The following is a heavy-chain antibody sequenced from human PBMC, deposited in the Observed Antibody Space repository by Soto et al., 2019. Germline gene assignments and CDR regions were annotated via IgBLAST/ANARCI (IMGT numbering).Heavy chain of an antibody. CDR3: ARDSPELESYSGSWYAFDI. CDR1: GDSVSSNSAA. J-gene: IGHJ3*02. CDR2: TYYRSKWYN. V-gene: IGHV6-1*01. Sequence: SQTLSLTCAISGDSVSSNSAAWNWIRQSPSRGLEWLGRTYYRSKWYNDYAVSVKSRITINPDTSKNQFSLQLNSVTPEDTAVYYCARDSPELESYSGSWYAFDIWGQGTMVTVSS. D-gene: IGHD6-13*01.